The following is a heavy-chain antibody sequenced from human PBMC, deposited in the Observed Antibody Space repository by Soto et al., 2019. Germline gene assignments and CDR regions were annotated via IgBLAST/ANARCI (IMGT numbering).Heavy chain of an antibody. CDR2: ISGSGGNT. CDR1: GLTFSSYA. Sequence: EVQLLESGGGLVQPGGSLRLSCAASGLTFSSYAMSWVRQAPGKGLEWVSAISGSGGNTYYADSVKGRFTISRDNSKNTLYLQMNSLRAEDTAVYYCASAIAAPYYYFGMDVWGQGTTVTVSS. D-gene: IGHD6-6*01. V-gene: IGHV3-23*01. J-gene: IGHJ6*02. CDR3: ASAIAAPYYYFGMDV.